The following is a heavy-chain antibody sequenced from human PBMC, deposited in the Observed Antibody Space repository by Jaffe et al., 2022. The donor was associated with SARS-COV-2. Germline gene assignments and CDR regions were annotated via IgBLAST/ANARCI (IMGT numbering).Heavy chain of an antibody. CDR1: GYTFTSYT. Sequence: QVQLVQSGAEVKRPGASVKVSCKASGYTFTSYTMHWVRQAPGQRLEWMGWINAVSTKYSQKFQGRVSITRDTFASTAYMELSSLRSEDTAMYYCARTYYYGSGSYYYFDYWGQGTPVTVSS. V-gene: IGHV1-3*01. CDR2: INAVST. CDR3: ARTYYYGSGSYYYFDY. D-gene: IGHD3-10*01. J-gene: IGHJ4*02.